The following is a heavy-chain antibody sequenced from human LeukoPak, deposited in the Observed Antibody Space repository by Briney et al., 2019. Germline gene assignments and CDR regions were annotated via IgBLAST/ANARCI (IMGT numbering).Heavy chain of an antibody. V-gene: IGHV3-33*06. Sequence: GKSLTLSCVASQFTFSHYGMHWVRQAPGKGLEWVAVIWSGGSNQYYADSVKGRFTISRDNSQNTVYLQMNSLRAEDTAVYFCAKDAQRGFDYSNSLEYWGQGTLVTVSS. CDR1: QFTFSHYG. CDR3: AKDAQRGFDYSNSLEY. D-gene: IGHD4-11*01. J-gene: IGHJ4*02. CDR2: IWSGGSNQ.